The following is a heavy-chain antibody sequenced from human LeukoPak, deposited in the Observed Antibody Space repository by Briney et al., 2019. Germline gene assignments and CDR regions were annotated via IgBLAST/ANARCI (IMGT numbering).Heavy chain of an antibody. CDR1: GFTFSSYG. Sequence: GGTLRLSCAASGFTFSSYGMSWVRQAPGKGLEWVSAISGSGGSTYYADSVKGRFTISRDNSKNTLYLQMNSLRAEDTAVYYCAKDQSSIAARPLDYWGQGTLVTVSS. J-gene: IGHJ4*02. CDR3: AKDQSSIAARPLDY. V-gene: IGHV3-23*01. CDR2: ISGSGGST. D-gene: IGHD6-6*01.